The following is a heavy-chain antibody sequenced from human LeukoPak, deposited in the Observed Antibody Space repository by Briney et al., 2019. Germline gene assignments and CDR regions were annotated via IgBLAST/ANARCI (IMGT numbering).Heavy chain of an antibody. Sequence: SETLSLTCTVSGYSISSGCYWGWIRQPAGKGLEWIGRIDTSGNTNYKPSLKSRVTMSVDTSKNQFSLKLSSVTAADTAVYYCARVSSSWYQDWYFDLWGRGTLVTVSS. J-gene: IGHJ2*01. CDR1: GYSISSGCY. CDR2: IDTSGNT. D-gene: IGHD6-13*01. V-gene: IGHV4-4*07. CDR3: ARVSSSWYQDWYFDL.